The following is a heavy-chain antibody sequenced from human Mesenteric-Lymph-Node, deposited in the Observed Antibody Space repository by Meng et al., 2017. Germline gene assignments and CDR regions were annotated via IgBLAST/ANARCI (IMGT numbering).Heavy chain of an antibody. J-gene: IGHJ4*02. CDR3: TTLYGDSIS. V-gene: IGHV4-4*02. Sequence: QVDLQESGPGLVKPSGPLSLPCAVSGGSISSINWWSWVRQAPGKGLEWIGEIYHSGRTNYNPSVKSRVSMSVDKSQNHFSLRLSSVTAADTAVYYCTTLYGDSISWGQGTLVTVSS. CDR2: IYHSGRT. CDR1: GGSISSINW. D-gene: IGHD4-17*01.